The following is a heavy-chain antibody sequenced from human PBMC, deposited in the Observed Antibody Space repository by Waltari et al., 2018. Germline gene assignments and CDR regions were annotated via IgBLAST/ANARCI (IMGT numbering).Heavy chain of an antibody. V-gene: IGHV3-48*03. J-gene: IGHJ6*02. Sequence: EVQLVESGGGLVQPGGSLRLSCAASGFTFSSYEMNWVRQAPGRGLEWVSYISSSGSTIYYADSVKGRFTISRDNAKNSLYLQMNGLRAEDTAVYYCARDLYYGEAYYYYGMDVWGQGTTVTVSS. CDR2: ISSSGSTI. CDR3: ARDLYYGEAYYYYGMDV. D-gene: IGHD3-3*01. CDR1: GFTFSSYE.